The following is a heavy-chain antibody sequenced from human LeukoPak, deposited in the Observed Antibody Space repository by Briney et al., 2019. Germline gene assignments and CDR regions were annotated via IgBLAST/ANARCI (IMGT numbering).Heavy chain of an antibody. Sequence: SETLSLTCAVSGGSFSGYYWSWIRQPPGKGLEWIGEINHSGRTNYNPSLKCPVTISVDTSKTQFSLKLSSVTAADTAVYYCARGGYYYDSSGSYYFDYWGQGTLVTVSS. J-gene: IGHJ4*02. CDR1: GGSFSGYY. V-gene: IGHV4-34*01. D-gene: IGHD3-22*01. CDR3: ARGGYYYDSSGSYYFDY. CDR2: INHSGRT.